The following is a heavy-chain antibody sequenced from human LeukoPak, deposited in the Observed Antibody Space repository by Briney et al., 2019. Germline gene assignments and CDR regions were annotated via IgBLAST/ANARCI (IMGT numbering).Heavy chain of an antibody. V-gene: IGHV4-34*01. J-gene: IGHJ5*02. CDR2: INHSRST. CDR3: ARTRQWLVLSVGRFSSRWFDP. Sequence: SETLSLTCAVSGWAFSGYYWSWIRQPPGKGLEWIGEINHSRSTNYNASLKSRRFISVDTSKNQFSLKLRSVTAADTGVYYCARTRQWLVLSVGRFSSRWFDPWGQGTLVTVYS. CDR1: GWAFSGYY. D-gene: IGHD6-19*01.